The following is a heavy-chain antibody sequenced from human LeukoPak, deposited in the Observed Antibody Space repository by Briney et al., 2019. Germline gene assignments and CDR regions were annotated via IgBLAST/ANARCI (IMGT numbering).Heavy chain of an antibody. J-gene: IGHJ4*02. CDR3: ARVTKGYGVDY. CDR2: ICYSGST. D-gene: IGHD5-12*01. Sequence: PSETLSLTCTVSGGPISSYYWSWIRQPPGKGLEWIGYICYSGSTNYNPSLKSRVTISVDTSKNQFSLKLSSVTAADTAVYYCARVTKGYGVDYWGQGTLVTVSS. CDR1: GGPISSYY. V-gene: IGHV4-59*01.